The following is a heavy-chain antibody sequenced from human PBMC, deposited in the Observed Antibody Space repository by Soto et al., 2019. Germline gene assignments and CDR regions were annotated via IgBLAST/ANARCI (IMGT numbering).Heavy chain of an antibody. Sequence: SETLSLTCTVSGGSISSYYWSWIRQPPGKGLEWIGYIYYSGSTNYNPSLKSRVTISVDTSKNQFSLKLSSVTAADTAVYYCACGTTVTTTGFDYWGQGTLVTVSS. CDR1: GGSISSYY. J-gene: IGHJ4*02. CDR2: IYYSGST. D-gene: IGHD4-17*01. V-gene: IGHV4-59*01. CDR3: ACGTTVTTTGFDY.